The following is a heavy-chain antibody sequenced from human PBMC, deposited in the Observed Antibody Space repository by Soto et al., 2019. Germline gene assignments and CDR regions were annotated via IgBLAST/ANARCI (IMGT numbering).Heavy chain of an antibody. D-gene: IGHD2-15*01. Sequence: GGSLRLSCAASGFTFNSCAMTWVRQAPGKGLEWVSSISAGSSVTFYADSVKGRFTISRDNPRATVYLQMNSLRVEDTAMYYCAKAPFDVVAAPAPIDYWGQGTLVTVSS. CDR2: ISAGSSVT. CDR1: GFTFNSCA. V-gene: IGHV3-23*01. CDR3: AKAPFDVVAAPAPIDY. J-gene: IGHJ4*02.